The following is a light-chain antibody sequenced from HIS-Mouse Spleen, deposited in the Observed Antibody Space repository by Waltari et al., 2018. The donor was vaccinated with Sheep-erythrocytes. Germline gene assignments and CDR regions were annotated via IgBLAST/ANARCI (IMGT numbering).Light chain of an antibody. J-gene: IGLJ2*01. CDR2: QDS. CDR3: QAWDSSTAV. CDR1: KLGDKY. V-gene: IGLV3-1*01. Sequence: SYELTQPPSVSVSPGQTASITGSGDKLGDKYACWYQQKPGQSPVLVIYQDSSRPPGIPERFSGSNSGNTATLTIRGTQAMDEADYYCQAWDSSTAVFGGGTKLTVL.